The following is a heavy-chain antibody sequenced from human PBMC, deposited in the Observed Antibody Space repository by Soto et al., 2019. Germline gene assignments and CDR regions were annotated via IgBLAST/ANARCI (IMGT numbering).Heavy chain of an antibody. CDR3: ARGLYGSGSYRGYYFDY. Sequence: TLSLTCAVYGGSFSGYYWSWIRQPPGKGLEWTGEINHSGSTNYNPSLKSRVTISVDTSKNQFSLKLSSVTAADTAVYYCARGLYGSGSYRGYYFDYWGQGTLVTVSS. D-gene: IGHD3-10*01. CDR1: GGSFSGYY. V-gene: IGHV4-34*01. CDR2: INHSGST. J-gene: IGHJ4*02.